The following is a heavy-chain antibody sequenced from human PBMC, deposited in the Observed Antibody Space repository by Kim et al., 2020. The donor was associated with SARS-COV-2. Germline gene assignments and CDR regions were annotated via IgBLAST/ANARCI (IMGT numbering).Heavy chain of an antibody. D-gene: IGHD2-15*01. J-gene: IGHJ5*02. CDR1: GGSISSSNW. CDR2: IYHSGST. CDR3: ARDLLGVADFFDP. Sequence: SETLSLTCAVSGGSISSSNWWSWVRQPPGKGLEWIGEIYHSGSTNYNPSLKSRVTISVDKSKNQFSLKLSSVTAADTAVYYCARDLLGVADFFDPWGQGTLVTVSS. V-gene: IGHV4-4*02.